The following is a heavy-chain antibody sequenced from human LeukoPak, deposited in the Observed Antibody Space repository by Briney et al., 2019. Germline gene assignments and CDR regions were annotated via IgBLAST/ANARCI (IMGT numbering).Heavy chain of an antibody. CDR1: GFTFSTYT. CDR3: ARDRRYSSGWPKLDY. CDR2: ISSRSSYI. V-gene: IGHV3-21*01. D-gene: IGHD6-19*01. J-gene: IGHJ4*02. Sequence: GGSLRLSCAASGFTFSTYTMNWVRQAPGKGLEWVSSISSRSSYIYYADSVKGRFTISRDNAKNSLYLQMNSLRAEDTAVYYCARDRRYSSGWPKLDYWGQGTLVTVSS.